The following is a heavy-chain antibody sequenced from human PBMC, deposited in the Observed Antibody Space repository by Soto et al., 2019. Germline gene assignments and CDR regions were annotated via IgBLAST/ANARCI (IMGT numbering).Heavy chain of an antibody. J-gene: IGHJ3*02. Sequence: WVSLRLSCAASGFTFSSYAMHWVRQAPGKGLEWVAVISYDGSNKYYADSVKGRFTISRDNSKNTLYLQMNSLRAEETAVYYCARDGEDAFDIWGKGTMVTVSS. V-gene: IGHV3-30-3*01. D-gene: IGHD3-3*01. CDR3: ARDGEDAFDI. CDR1: GFTFSSYA. CDR2: ISYDGSNK.